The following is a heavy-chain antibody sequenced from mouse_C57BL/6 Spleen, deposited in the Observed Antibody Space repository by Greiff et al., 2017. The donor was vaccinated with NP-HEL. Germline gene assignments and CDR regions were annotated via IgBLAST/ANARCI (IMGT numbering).Heavy chain of an antibody. CDR3: ARWLLRGAMDY. J-gene: IGHJ4*01. D-gene: IGHD2-3*01. Sequence: EVQLQQSGPELVKPGASVKISCKASGYTFTDYYMNWVKQSHGKSLEWIGDINPNNGGTSYNQKFKGKATLTVDKSSSTAYMELSSLTSEDSAVYYCARWLLRGAMDYWGQGTSVTVSS. V-gene: IGHV1-26*01. CDR1: GYTFTDYY. CDR2: INPNNGGT.